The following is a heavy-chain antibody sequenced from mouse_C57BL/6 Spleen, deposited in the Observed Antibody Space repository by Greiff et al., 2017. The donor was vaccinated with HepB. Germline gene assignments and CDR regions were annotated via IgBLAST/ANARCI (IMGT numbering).Heavy chain of an antibody. J-gene: IGHJ2*01. D-gene: IGHD1-1*01. Sequence: EVKLMESVAELVRPGASVKLSCTASGFNIKNTYMHWVKQRPEQGLEWIGRIDPANGNTKYAPKFQGKATITADTSSNTAYLQLSSLTSEDTAIYYCAPTTVVAPYFDYWGQGTTLTVSS. CDR1: GFNIKNTY. CDR2: IDPANGNT. CDR3: APTTVVAPYFDY. V-gene: IGHV14-3*01.